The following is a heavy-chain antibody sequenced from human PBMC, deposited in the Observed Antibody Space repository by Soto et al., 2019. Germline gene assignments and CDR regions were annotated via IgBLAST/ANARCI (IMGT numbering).Heavy chain of an antibody. CDR2: INHSGST. J-gene: IGHJ4*02. Sequence: QLQLQESGSGLVKPSQTLSLTCAVSGGSISSGGYSWSWIRQPPGKGLEWIGYINHSGSTYYNPTLKRRVTLSVDRSKNQFSLKLSSVTAADTAVYYCATAHGLEWLFDWGQGTLVTVSS. V-gene: IGHV4-30-2*01. CDR1: GGSISSGGYS. D-gene: IGHD3-3*01. CDR3: ATAHGLEWLFD.